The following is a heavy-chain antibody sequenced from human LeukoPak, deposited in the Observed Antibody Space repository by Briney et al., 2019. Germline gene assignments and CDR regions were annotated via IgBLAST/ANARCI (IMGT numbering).Heavy chain of an antibody. D-gene: IGHD3-22*01. CDR2: ISGSGGST. CDR1: GFTFSSYA. Sequence: GGSLRLSCVASGFTFSSYAMSWVRQAPGKGLEWVSAISGSGGSTYYADSVKGRFTISRDNSKNTLYLQMNSLRAEDTAVYYCAKEAYYYDSSGYPPGAFDIWGQGTMVTVSS. J-gene: IGHJ3*02. V-gene: IGHV3-23*01. CDR3: AKEAYYYDSSGYPPGAFDI.